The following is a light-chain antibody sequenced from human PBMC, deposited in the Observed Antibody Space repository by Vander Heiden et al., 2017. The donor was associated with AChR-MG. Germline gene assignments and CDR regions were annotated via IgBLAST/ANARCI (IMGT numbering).Light chain of an antibody. J-gene: IGLJ1*01. V-gene: IGLV2-14*01. CDR3: SSYTRSSTEV. CDR2: EVS. CDR1: SSDVGSYNY. Sequence: QSARTQPASVSGSPAQSITISCTGTSSDVGSYNYVSRYQPHPGTAPNLMIDEVSNRPSGVSNRFAGSKSGNNAYLPISGLQAEDEAYEYCSSYTRSSTEVFGTGTKVTVL.